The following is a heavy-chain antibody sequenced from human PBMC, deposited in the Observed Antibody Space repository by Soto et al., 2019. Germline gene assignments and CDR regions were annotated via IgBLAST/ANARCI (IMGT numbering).Heavy chain of an antibody. CDR2: IIPILGIA. CDR3: ASLKRQLRQDAFDI. J-gene: IGHJ3*02. D-gene: IGHD2-2*01. Sequence: QVHLVQSGAEVKKPGSSVKVSCKASGGTFSSYTISWVRQAPGQGLEWMGRIIPILGIANYAQKFQGRVTMTADKSTSTADRELSSLRTEDTAVYYCASLKRQLRQDAFDIWGQGTMVTVSS. CDR1: GGTFSSYT. V-gene: IGHV1-69*02.